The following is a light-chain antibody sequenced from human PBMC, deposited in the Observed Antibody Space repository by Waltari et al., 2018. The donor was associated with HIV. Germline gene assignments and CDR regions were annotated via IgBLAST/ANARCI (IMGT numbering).Light chain of an antibody. J-gene: IGKJ1*01. CDR3: QQYYNFPQT. V-gene: IGKV1-8*01. CDR2: AAS. CDR1: QGISSY. Sequence: AVRIPPPPSSFSASTGDIVTTTCRARQGISSYLAWYQQKPGTAPKLLIYAASILQSGVPSRFSASGSGNNFTLTIHCLQSEDLATYYCQQYYNFPQTFGQGTKVEL.